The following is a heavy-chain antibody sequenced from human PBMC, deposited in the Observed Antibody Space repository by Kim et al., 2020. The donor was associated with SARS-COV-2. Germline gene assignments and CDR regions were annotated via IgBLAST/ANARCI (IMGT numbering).Heavy chain of an antibody. CDR2: ISDSGSGT. CDR1: GFTFSRYA. D-gene: IGHD2-2*01. CDR3: TKDSGGFCSSTSCVHYFHL. V-gene: IGHV3-23*01. J-gene: IGHJ4*02. Sequence: GGSLRLSCAASGFTFSRYAMSWVRQAPGKGLEWVSAISDSGSGTYYADSVKGRFTISRDYSSNTMYLQMSSLRAEATAVYYCTKDSGGFCSSTSCVHYFHLGGPGALGAVSS.